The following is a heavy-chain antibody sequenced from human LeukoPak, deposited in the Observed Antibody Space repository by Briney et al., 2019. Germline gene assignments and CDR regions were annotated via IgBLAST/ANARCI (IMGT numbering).Heavy chain of an antibody. D-gene: IGHD3-16*02. CDR3: ARAQEITFGGVIANDY. CDR2: ISSSSSTI. CDR1: GFTFSSYS. V-gene: IGHV3-48*04. Sequence: GGSLRLSCAASGFTFSSYSMNWVRQAPGKGLEWVSYISSSSSTIYYADSVKGRFTIPRDNAKNSLYLQMNSLRAEDTAVYYCARAQEITFGGVIANDYWGQGTLVTVSS. J-gene: IGHJ4*02.